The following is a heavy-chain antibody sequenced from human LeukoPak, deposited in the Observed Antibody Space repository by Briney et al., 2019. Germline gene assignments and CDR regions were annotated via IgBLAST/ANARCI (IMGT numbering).Heavy chain of an antibody. CDR2: IYSSGST. CDR1: GGSISSSYYY. CDR3: ASTQLNYYDSSGYYGPTWGY. D-gene: IGHD3-22*01. Sequence: SETLSLTCTVSGGSISSSYYYWGWIRQPPGKGLEWIGSIYSSGSTYYNPSLKSRVTISVDTSKNQFSLKLTSVTAADTAVYYFASTQLNYYDSSGYYGPTWGYWGQGTLVTVSS. V-gene: IGHV4-39*01. J-gene: IGHJ4*02.